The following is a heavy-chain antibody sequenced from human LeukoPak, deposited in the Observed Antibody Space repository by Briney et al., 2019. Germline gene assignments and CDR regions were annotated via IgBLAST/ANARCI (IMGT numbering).Heavy chain of an antibody. Sequence: SVKVSCKASGGTFSSYAISWVRQAPGQGLEWMGGIIPIFGTANYAQKFQGRVTITADESTSTAYMELSSLRSEDTAVYYCAREESPRREVVPAAAGVDVWGKGTTVTVSS. J-gene: IGHJ6*04. D-gene: IGHD2-2*01. V-gene: IGHV1-69*13. CDR2: IIPIFGTA. CDR1: GGTFSSYA. CDR3: AREESPRREVVPAAAGVDV.